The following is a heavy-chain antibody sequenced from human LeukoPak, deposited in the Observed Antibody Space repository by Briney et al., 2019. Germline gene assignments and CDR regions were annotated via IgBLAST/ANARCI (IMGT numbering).Heavy chain of an antibody. J-gene: IGHJ4*02. D-gene: IGHD2-2*01. V-gene: IGHV3-21*01. Sequence: PGGSLRLSCTASGFNFDTYPMNWVRQAPGKGLEWVSPMNSGSHYKEYAHSVKGRFIISRDNAKNSLYLQMNSLRAEDTAVYYCVRSTSPPQFDYWGQGILVSVSS. CDR3: VRSTSPPQFDY. CDR2: MNSGSHYK. CDR1: GFNFDTYP.